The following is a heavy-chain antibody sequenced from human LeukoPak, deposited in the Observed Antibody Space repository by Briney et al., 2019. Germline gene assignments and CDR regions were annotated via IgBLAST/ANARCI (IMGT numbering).Heavy chain of an antibody. D-gene: IGHD3-3*01. J-gene: IGHJ5*02. V-gene: IGHV1-2*02. CDR1: GYTFTNYY. CDR2: INPNSGDS. Sequence: ASVKVSCKASGYTFTNYYLHWVRHAPGQGLEWLGCINPNSGDSNYPQKFKGRVAMTRDTSISTAYMELIRLTSDDTAIYYCARDLKGGRFPKSWLDPWGQGTLVTVSS. CDR3: ARDLKGGRFPKSWLDP.